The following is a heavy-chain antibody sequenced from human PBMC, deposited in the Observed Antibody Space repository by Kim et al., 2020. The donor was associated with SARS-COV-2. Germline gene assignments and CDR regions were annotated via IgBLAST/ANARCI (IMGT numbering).Heavy chain of an antibody. V-gene: IGHV3-21*01. CDR1: GFTFSSYS. D-gene: IGHD1-26*01. J-gene: IGHJ4*02. CDR2: ISSSSSYI. CDR3: ARDMDVVGATTTSFDY. Sequence: GGSLRLSCAASGFTFSSYSMNWVRQAPGKGLEWVSSISSSSSYIYYADSVKGRFTISRDNAKNSLYLQMNSLRAEDTAVYYCARDMDVVGATTTSFDYWGQGTLVTVSS.